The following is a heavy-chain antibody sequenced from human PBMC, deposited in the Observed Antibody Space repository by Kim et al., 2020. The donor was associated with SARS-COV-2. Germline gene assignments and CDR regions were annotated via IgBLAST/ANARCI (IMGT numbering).Heavy chain of an antibody. CDR2: IYPGDSDT. CDR1: GYSFTSYW. J-gene: IGHJ4*02. Sequence: GESLKISCKGSGYSFTSYWIAWVRQMPGKGLEWMGIIYPGDSDTTYSPSFQGQVTISVDKSIRTAYLQWNSLKASDTAMYYCARQYYERSGYWGFDYWGQ. D-gene: IGHD3-22*01. V-gene: IGHV5-51*01. CDR3: ARQYYERSGYWGFDY.